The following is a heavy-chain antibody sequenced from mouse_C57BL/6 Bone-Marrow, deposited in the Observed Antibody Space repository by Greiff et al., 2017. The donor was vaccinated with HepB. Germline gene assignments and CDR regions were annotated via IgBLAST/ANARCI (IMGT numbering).Heavy chain of an antibody. Sequence: QVQLQQPGAELVMPGASVKLSCKASGYTFTSYWMHWVKQRPGQGLEWIGEIDPSDSYTNYNQKFKGKSTLTVDKSSSTAYMQLSSLTSEDSAVYYCARRDYYGSSYAMDYWGQGTSVTGSS. J-gene: IGHJ4*01. CDR1: GYTFTSYW. CDR2: IDPSDSYT. V-gene: IGHV1-69*01. D-gene: IGHD1-1*01. CDR3: ARRDYYGSSYAMDY.